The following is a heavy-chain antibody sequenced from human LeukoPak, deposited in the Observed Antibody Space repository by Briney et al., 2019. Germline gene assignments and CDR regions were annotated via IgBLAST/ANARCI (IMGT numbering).Heavy chain of an antibody. CDR2: ISDDGSRQ. V-gene: IGHV3-30*18. CDR3: VKDRTGTYTLDY. CDR1: GLTVSSSY. J-gene: IGHJ4*02. D-gene: IGHD3-10*01. Sequence: QPGGSLRLSCAASGLTVSSSYMSWGRQAPGKGLEWVAFISDDGSRQHYADSVKGRFTISRDNSKNTLNLQMNSLRAEDTAVYYCVKDRTGTYTLDYWGQGTLVTVSS.